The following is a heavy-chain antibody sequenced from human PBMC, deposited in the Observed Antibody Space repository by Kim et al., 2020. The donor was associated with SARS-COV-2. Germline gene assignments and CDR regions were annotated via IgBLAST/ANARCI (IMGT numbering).Heavy chain of an antibody. CDR3: ARDYGGTYGMDV. D-gene: IGHD4-17*01. J-gene: IGHJ6*02. Sequence: SYADSVKGRFTISRDNAKNTLYLQMNSLRAEDTAVYYCARDYGGTYGMDVWGQGTTVTVSS. V-gene: IGHV3-74*01.